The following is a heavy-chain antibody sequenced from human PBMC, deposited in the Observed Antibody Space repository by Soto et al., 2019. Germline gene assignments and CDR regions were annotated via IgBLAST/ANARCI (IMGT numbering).Heavy chain of an antibody. V-gene: IGHV3-23*01. J-gene: IGHJ4*02. Sequence: GGSLRLSCAASGFTFSSYAMSWVRQAPGKGLEWVSAISGSGGSTYYADSVKGRYTISRDNSKNTLYLQMNSLRAEDTAVYYCASHYGDYANYFDYWGQGTLVTVSS. D-gene: IGHD4-17*01. CDR1: GFTFSSYA. CDR2: ISGSGGST. CDR3: ASHYGDYANYFDY.